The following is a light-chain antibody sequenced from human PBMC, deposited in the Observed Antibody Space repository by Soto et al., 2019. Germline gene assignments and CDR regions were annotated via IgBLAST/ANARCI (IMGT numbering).Light chain of an antibody. CDR3: QHFGNSLWT. J-gene: IGKJ1*01. CDR1: QSVASRN. Sequence: EIVLTQSPGTLSLSPGERATLSCRASQSVASRNLAWYQQRSGQAPRLLIYGTSSRAIHTPDRFSGSGSVTDFTLAISDLEPEDFVVYCCQHFGNSLWTFGQGTKVEI. V-gene: IGKV3-20*01. CDR2: GTS.